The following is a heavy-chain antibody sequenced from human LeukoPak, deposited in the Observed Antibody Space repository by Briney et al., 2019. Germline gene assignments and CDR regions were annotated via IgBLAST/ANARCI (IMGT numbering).Heavy chain of an antibody. CDR3: ARRSSSWYLYAFDI. V-gene: IGHV4-59*08. CDR2: IYYSGST. Sequence: KPSETLSLTCTVAGGSISSYYWSWIRPPPGKGLEWIGYIYYSGSTNYNPSLKSRVTISVDTSKNHFSLKLSSVTAADTAVYYCARRSSSWYLYAFDIWGQGTMVTVSS. CDR1: GGSISSYY. J-gene: IGHJ3*02. D-gene: IGHD6-13*01.